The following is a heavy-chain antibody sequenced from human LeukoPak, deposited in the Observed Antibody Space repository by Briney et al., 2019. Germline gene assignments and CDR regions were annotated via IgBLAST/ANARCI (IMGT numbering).Heavy chain of an antibody. V-gene: IGHV4-59*12. CDR2: IYYSGST. J-gene: IGHJ4*02. Sequence: SETLSLTCTVSGGSISSYYWSWIRQPPGKGLEWIGYIYYSGSTNYDPSLKSRVTMSVDTSKNQFSLKLSSVTAADTAVYYCARGKRNQYYFDYWGQGTLVTVSS. D-gene: IGHD1-14*01. CDR1: GGSISSYY. CDR3: ARGKRNQYYFDY.